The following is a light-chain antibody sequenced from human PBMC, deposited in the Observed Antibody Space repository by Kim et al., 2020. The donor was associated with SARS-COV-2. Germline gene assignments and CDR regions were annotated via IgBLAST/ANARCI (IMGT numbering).Light chain of an antibody. Sequence: ASVRDRVTITGRTTQSISSHLNWYQQKPGRAPKLLISAASTLQGGVPSRFSGSGSETDFTLTISSLQPEDFATYFCQQSYITPFTFGPGTKVDIK. J-gene: IGKJ3*01. CDR2: AAS. CDR3: QQSYITPFT. V-gene: IGKV1-39*01. CDR1: QSISSH.